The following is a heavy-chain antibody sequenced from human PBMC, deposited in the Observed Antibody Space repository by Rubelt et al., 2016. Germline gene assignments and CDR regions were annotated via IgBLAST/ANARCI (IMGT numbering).Heavy chain of an antibody. CDR3: AKGGNVVVTARLYYFDY. D-gene: IGHD2-21*02. J-gene: IGHJ4*02. CDR1: GFTFSSYG. V-gene: IGHV3-30*02. Sequence: QVQLVESGGGVVQPGGSLRLSCAASGFTFSSYGMHWVRQAPGKGLEWVAFIRYDGSNKYYADSVKVRFTISRDNSKNTLYLQMNSLRAEDTAVYYCAKGGNVVVTARLYYFDYWGQGTLVTVSS. CDR2: IRYDGSNK.